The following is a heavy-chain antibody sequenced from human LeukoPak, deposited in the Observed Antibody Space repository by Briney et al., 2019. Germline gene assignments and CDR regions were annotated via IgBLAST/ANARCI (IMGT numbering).Heavy chain of an antibody. CDR3: AKRDSSGWHFFDC. CDR1: GFTFSSYG. J-gene: IGHJ4*02. D-gene: IGHD6-19*01. CDR2: VSGSGSST. V-gene: IGHV3-23*01. Sequence: GGSLRLSCAASGFTFSSYGMSWVRQAPGKGLEWVSTVSGSGSSTYYADSVKGWFAISRDNSENTLNLQMNSLRAEDTALYYCAKRDSSGWHFFDCWGQGTLVSVSS.